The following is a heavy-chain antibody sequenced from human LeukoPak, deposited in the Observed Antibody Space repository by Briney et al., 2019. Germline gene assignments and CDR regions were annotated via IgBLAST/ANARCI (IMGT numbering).Heavy chain of an antibody. V-gene: IGHV3-21*01. J-gene: IGHJ4*02. CDR3: ARDFSTYYYDSSGYGHY. Sequence: GGSLRLSCAASGFTFSISWMSWVRQAPGEGLEWVSPISSSSSYIYYADSVKGRFTISRDNAKNSLYLQMNSLRAEDTAVYYCARDFSTYYYDSSGYGHYWGQGTLVTVSS. CDR1: GFTFSISW. D-gene: IGHD3-22*01. CDR2: ISSSSSYI.